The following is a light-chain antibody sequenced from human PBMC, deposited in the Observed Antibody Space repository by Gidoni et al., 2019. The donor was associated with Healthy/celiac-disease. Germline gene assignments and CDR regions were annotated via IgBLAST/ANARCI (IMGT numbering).Light chain of an antibody. CDR3: QQYGSSPP. CDR1: QSVSSSY. J-gene: IGKJ1*01. Sequence: ENVLTQSPGTLSLSPGERATLSCRASQSVSSSYLAWYQQKPGQAPRLLIYGASSRATGIPDRFSGSGSGTDFTLTISRLEPEDFAVYYCQQYGSSPPFXQXTKVEIK. V-gene: IGKV3-20*01. CDR2: GAS.